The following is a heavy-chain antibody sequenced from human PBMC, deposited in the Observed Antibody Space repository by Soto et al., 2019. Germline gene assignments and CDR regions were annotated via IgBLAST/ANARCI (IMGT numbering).Heavy chain of an antibody. CDR2: ISFDGNII. V-gene: IGHV3-30-3*01. J-gene: IGHJ4*02. D-gene: IGHD3-9*01. CDR1: DFSFSSYA. CDR3: ARTFDTITYYFDY. Sequence: GGSLRLSCAASDFSFSSYAMHLIRQAPGEGLEWLAVISFDGNIIQYADSVTGRFIISRDNSKNTLYLQMNSLRGDDTAVYYCARTFDTITYYFDYWGQGTMVTVSS.